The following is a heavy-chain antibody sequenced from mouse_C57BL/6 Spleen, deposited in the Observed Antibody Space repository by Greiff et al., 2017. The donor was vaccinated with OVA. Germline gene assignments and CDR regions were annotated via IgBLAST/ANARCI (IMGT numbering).Heavy chain of an antibody. CDR1: GFTFSDYY. J-gene: IGHJ4*01. CDR3: ARQGDDGYLYAMDY. D-gene: IGHD2-3*01. V-gene: IGHV5-12*01. CDR2: ISNGGGST. Sequence: EVKLVESGGGLVQPGGSLKLSCAASGFTFSDYYMYWVRQTPEKRLEWVAYISNGGGSTYYPDTVKGRFTISRDNAKNTLYLQMSRLKSEDTAMYYCARQGDDGYLYAMDYWGQGTSVTVSS.